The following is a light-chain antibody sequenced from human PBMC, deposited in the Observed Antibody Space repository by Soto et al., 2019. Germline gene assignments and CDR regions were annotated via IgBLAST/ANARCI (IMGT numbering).Light chain of an antibody. CDR1: SSDVGAYNF. CDR2: DVN. CDR3: SSFTTGVNYV. J-gene: IGLJ1*01. V-gene: IGLV2-14*03. Sequence: QSALTQPASVSGSPGQSITISCTGTSSDVGAYNFVSWYQQHPGKAHKLIIYDVNNRPSEVSNRFSGSKSGNTASLTISELQAEDEGDYYCSSFTTGVNYVFGIGTKVTV.